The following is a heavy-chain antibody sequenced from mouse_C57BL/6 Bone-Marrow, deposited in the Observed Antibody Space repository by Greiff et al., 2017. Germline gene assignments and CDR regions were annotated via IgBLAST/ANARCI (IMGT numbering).Heavy chain of an antibody. V-gene: IGHV1-59*01. J-gene: IGHJ4*01. D-gene: IGHD2-5*01. CDR2: IDPSDSYT. CDR1: GYTFTSYW. CDR3: ACLTDYSNCDYAIDY. Sequence: QVQLQQPGAELVRPGTSVKLSCTASGYTFTSYWMHWVKQRPGKGLEWIGVIDPSDSYTNYTHKFKGKATLTVDTSSSTAYMQISSLTSEDSAVYYCACLTDYSNCDYAIDYWGQGTSVTVSS.